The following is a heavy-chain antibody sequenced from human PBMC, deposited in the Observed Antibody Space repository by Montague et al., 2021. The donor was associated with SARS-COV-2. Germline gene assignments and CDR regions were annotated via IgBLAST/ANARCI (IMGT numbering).Heavy chain of an antibody. CDR2: FDHGGDT. J-gene: IGHJ2*01. Sequence: SKTLSLTCSVSGGSISGHYWSWIRQPPGKGLEWIGNFDHGGDTKYNPSLKSRATISVDTSKNHIALRLSSVTAADTAVYYCAREFRIELWQTNWYFGLWGRGTLVTVSS. V-gene: IGHV4-59*11. D-gene: IGHD3-16*01. CDR1: GGSISGHY. CDR3: AREFRIELWQTNWYFGL.